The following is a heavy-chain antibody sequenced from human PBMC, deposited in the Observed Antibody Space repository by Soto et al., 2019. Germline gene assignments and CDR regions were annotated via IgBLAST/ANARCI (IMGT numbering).Heavy chain of an antibody. J-gene: IGHJ6*03. CDR2: ISSSSSTI. CDR1: GFTFSSYI. Sequence: GGSLRLSCAASGFTFSSYIMNWVRQAPGKGLEWVSYISSSSSTIYYADFVKGRFTISRDNAKNSLYLQMNSLRAEDTAVYYCAGDGMGIVVVPAAGSYYYYYMDVWGKGTTVTVSS. CDR3: AGDGMGIVVVPAAGSYYYYYMDV. V-gene: IGHV3-48*01. D-gene: IGHD2-2*01.